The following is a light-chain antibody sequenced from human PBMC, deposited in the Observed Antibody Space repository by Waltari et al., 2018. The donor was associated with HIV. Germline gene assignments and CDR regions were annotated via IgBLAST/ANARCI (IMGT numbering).Light chain of an antibody. CDR3: QQYGSSPLT. Sequence: IVFKQHPGTRSSSPGDRATTHCRASQSVTSSFLSWSQQKPGQAPRLLIYGASSRATGIPDRFSGGGSGTDFTLTISRLEPEDFAVYYCQQYGSSPLTFGGGTKVDIK. J-gene: IGKJ4*01. V-gene: IGKV3-20*01. CDR2: GAS. CDR1: QSVTSSF.